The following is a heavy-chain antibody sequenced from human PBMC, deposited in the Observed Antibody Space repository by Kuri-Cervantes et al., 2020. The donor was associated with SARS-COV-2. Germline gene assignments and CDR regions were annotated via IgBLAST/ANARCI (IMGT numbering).Heavy chain of an antibody. Sequence: LSLTCAASGFTFSSYEMNWVRQAPGKGLEWVSYISSSSSYIYYADSVKGRFTISRDNAKNSLYLQMNSLRAEDTAVYYCARDRPSNYYGSGSSLDAFDIWGQGTMVTVSS. J-gene: IGHJ3*02. D-gene: IGHD3-10*01. CDR3: ARDRPSNYYGSGSSLDAFDI. CDR2: ISSSSSYI. V-gene: IGHV3-21*05. CDR1: GFTFSSYE.